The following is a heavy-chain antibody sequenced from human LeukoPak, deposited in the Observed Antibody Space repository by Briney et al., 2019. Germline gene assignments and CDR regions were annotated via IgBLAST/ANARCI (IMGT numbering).Heavy chain of an antibody. CDR1: GFTFDDYA. CDR2: ISWNSGSI. CDR3: AKDIEVYCGGACYPVFDY. D-gene: IGHD2-21*02. Sequence: GGSLRLSCAASGFTFDDYAMHWVRQAPGKGLEWVSGISWNSGSIGYADSVKGRFTISRDNAKNSLYLQMNSLRAEDTALYNCAKDIEVYCGGACYPVFDYWGQGTLVTVSS. V-gene: IGHV3-9*01. J-gene: IGHJ4*02.